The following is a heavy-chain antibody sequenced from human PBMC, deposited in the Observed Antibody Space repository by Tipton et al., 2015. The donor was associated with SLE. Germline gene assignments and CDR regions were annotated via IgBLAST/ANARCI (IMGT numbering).Heavy chain of an antibody. Sequence: TLSLTCALYGGSFSGYYWTWIRHSPGKGLEWIGEVNHGGSTNYNPSLRSRLIISVDKSRNQFSLRLSAVTAADTALYYCARAYDFWSGSYPQKRNWFDPWGQGTLVTVSS. CDR2: VNHGGST. CDR1: GGSFSGYY. J-gene: IGHJ5*02. CDR3: ARAYDFWSGSYPQKRNWFDP. D-gene: IGHD3-3*01. V-gene: IGHV4-34*01.